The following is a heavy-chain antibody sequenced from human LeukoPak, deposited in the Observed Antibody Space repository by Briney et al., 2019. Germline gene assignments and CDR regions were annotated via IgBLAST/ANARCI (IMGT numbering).Heavy chain of an antibody. V-gene: IGHV4-39*01. J-gene: IGHJ4*02. Sequence: SVTLSLTCRLYGGSISSRNDYWGWISQPPGKGLEWIGSIFYTGNTYYNPSLRSRVTMSVDTSKNHFSLNLSSVTAADMAVYYCSRHVNTFDYWGQGALVTVSS. CDR3: SRHVNTFDY. CDR2: IFYTGNT. CDR1: GGSISSRNDY.